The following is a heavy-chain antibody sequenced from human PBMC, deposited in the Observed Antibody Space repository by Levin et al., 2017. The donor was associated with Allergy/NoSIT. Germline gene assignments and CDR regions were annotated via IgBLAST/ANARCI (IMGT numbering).Heavy chain of an antibody. CDR2: INHSGST. CDR1: GGSFSGYY. D-gene: IGHD4-23*01. J-gene: IGHJ4*02. CDR3: ARGATVVHRYYFDY. V-gene: IGHV4-34*01. Sequence: SETLSLTCAVYGGSFSGYYWSWIRQPPGKGLEWIGEINHSGSTNYNPSLKSRVTISVDTSKNQFSLKLSSVTAADTAVYYCARGATVVHRYYFDYWGQGTLVTVSS.